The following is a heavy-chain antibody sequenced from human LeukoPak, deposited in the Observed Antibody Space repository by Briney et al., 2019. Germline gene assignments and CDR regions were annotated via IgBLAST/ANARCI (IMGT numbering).Heavy chain of an antibody. CDR1: GYTFITYG. D-gene: IGHD4/OR15-4a*01. CDR3: ARRAGAYSHPYDY. V-gene: IGHV1-18*01. CDR2: ISAYNGNT. Sequence: ASVKVSCKASGYTFITYGLSWVRQAPGQGLEWMGWISAYNGNTNYAQKLQGRVTMTRDTSTSTAYMELRSLTSDDTAVYYCARRAGAYSHPYDYWGQGTLVTVSS. J-gene: IGHJ4*02.